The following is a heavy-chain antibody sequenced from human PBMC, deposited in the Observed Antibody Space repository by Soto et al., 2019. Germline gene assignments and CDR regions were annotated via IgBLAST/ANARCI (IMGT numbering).Heavy chain of an antibody. CDR1: GYCISSGYY. V-gene: IGHV4-38-2*01. Sequence: PSETLSLTCAVCGYCISSGYYWGWIRQPPGKGLEWVGSIYHSGMTYYNPSLKSRVTISVDTSKNQFSLKLSSVTAAETAVYYCASYLAGRDYWGQGTLVTVSS. J-gene: IGHJ4*02. CDR2: IYHSGMT. CDR3: ASYLAGRDY. D-gene: IGHD6-19*01.